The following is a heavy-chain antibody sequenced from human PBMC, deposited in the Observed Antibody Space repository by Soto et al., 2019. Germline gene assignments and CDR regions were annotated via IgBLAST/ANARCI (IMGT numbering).Heavy chain of an antibody. CDR1: GYTFISYY. J-gene: IGHJ4*02. CDR2: TNPSGGST. CDR3: ARDGEAFTNFDY. D-gene: IGHD3-10*01. Sequence: QVQLVQSGAEVKKPGASVKVSCKASGYTFISYYMHWVRQAPGQGLEWMGITNPSGGSTTYAQKFQGRVTVTRDTSTSTVYMELRSLRFEDTAVYYCARDGEAFTNFDYWGQGTLITVSS. V-gene: IGHV1-46*03.